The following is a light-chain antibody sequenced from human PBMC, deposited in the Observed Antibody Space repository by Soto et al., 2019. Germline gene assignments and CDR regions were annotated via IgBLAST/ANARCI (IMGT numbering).Light chain of an antibody. V-gene: IGKV3-20*01. CDR2: GAS. Sequence: EIVLTQSPGTLSLSPGERATLSCRASQSVSSSYLAWYQQKPGQAPMLLIYGASSRATGIPDRFSGSGSGTDFHLTISRLEPEDFAVYYCQQYGSSPLYTCGQGTKLEIK. J-gene: IGKJ2*01. CDR3: QQYGSSPLYT. CDR1: QSVSSSY.